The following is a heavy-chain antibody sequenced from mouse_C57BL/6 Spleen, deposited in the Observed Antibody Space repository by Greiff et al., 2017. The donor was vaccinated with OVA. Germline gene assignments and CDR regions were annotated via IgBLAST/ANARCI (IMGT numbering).Heavy chain of an antibody. D-gene: IGHD4-1*01. CDR3: ARKRTGTGYYAMDY. CDR1: GYAFTNYL. V-gene: IGHV1-54*01. CDR2: INPGSGGT. Sequence: VQLQQSGAELVRPGTSVKVSCKASGYAFTNYLIAWVKQRPGQGLEWIGVINPGSGGTNYNEKFKGKATLTADKSSSTAYMQLSSLTSEDSAVYFCARKRTGTGYYAMDYWGQGTSVTVSS. J-gene: IGHJ4*01.